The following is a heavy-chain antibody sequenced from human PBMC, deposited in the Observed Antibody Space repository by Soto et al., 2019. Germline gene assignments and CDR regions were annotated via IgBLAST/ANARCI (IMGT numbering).Heavy chain of an antibody. Sequence: EVQLVESGGGLVQPGRSLRLSCAASGFIFDDYAIHWVRRAPGKGLEWVSGISWNGADVGYADSVKGRFTISRDNAKNALYLQMDSLRAEDTALYYCANLPLYGSRVASWGQGTLVTVSS. CDR3: ANLPLYGSRVAS. J-gene: IGHJ4*02. V-gene: IGHV3-9*01. D-gene: IGHD3-10*01. CDR1: GFIFDDYA. CDR2: ISWNGADV.